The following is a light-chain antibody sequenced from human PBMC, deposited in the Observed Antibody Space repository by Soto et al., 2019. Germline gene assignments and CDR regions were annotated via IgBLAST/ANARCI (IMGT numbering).Light chain of an antibody. CDR3: QSYDSSLSGYV. CDR1: SSNIGAGYD. J-gene: IGLJ1*01. Sequence: QSVLTQPPSVSVAPGRRASISCTGSSSNIGAGYDVHWYQQLPGTAPKLLIYGNSNRPSGVPDRFSGSKSGTSASLAVTGLQAEDEADYYCQSYDSSLSGYVFGTGTKVNVL. V-gene: IGLV1-40*01. CDR2: GNS.